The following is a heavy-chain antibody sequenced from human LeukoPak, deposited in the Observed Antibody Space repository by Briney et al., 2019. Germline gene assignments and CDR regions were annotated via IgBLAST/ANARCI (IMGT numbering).Heavy chain of an antibody. V-gene: IGHV3-7*03. D-gene: IGHD3-10*01. J-gene: IGHJ3*02. CDR3: AREILLWFGELFGAFDI. Sequence: PGGSLRLSCAASGFTFSSYWMSWVRQAPGKGLEWVANIKQDGSEKYYVDSVKGRFTISRDNAKNSLYLQMNSLRAEDTAVYYCAREILLWFGELFGAFDIWGQGTVVTVSS. CDR1: GFTFSSYW. CDR2: IKQDGSEK.